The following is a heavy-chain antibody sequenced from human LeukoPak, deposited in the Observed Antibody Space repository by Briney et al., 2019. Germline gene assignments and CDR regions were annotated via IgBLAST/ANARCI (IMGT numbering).Heavy chain of an antibody. J-gene: IGHJ4*02. D-gene: IGHD3-22*01. CDR3: ARVGYYDSSGYYPYYIDY. Sequence: ASVKVSCKASGYTFTGYYMHWVRQAPGQGLEWMGWINPNSGGTNYAQKFQGRVTMTRDTSISTASMELSGLRSDDTAVYYCARVGYYDSSGYYPYYIDYWGQGTLVTVSS. CDR1: GYTFTGYY. V-gene: IGHV1-2*02. CDR2: INPNSGGT.